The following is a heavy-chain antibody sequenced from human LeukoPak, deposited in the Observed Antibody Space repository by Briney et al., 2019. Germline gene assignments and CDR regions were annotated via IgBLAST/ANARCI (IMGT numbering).Heavy chain of an antibody. V-gene: IGHV1-2*02. CDR1: GYTFTGYY. J-gene: IGHJ6*02. CDR3: ARRSWFGELLTPYYYYGMDV. CDR2: INPNSGGT. D-gene: IGHD3-10*01. Sequence: ASVKVSCKASGYTFTGYYIHWVRQAPGQGLEWMGWINPNSGGTNYAQKLQGRVTMTTDTSTSTAYMELRSLRSDDTAVYYCARRSWFGELLTPYYYYGMDVWGQGTTVTVSS.